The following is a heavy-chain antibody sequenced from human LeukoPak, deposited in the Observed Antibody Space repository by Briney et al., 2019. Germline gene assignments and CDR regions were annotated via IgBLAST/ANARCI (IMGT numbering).Heavy chain of an antibody. Sequence: GGSLRLSCAASGFTFSSYAMSWVRQAPGKGLEWVSAISGSGGSTYYEDSVKGRFTISRDNSKNTLYLQMNSLRAEDTAVYYCAKDCSGGSCYSADYWGQGTLVTVSS. CDR2: ISGSGGST. D-gene: IGHD2-15*01. CDR1: GFTFSSYA. J-gene: IGHJ4*02. CDR3: AKDCSGGSCYSADY. V-gene: IGHV3-23*01.